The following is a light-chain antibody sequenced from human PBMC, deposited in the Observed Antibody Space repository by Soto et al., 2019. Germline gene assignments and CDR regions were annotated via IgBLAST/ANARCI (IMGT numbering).Light chain of an antibody. CDR1: SSNIGSHT. CDR3: AAWDDSLNCVV. CDR2: RNN. Sequence: QSVLTQPPSASGTPGQRVTMSCSGSSSNIGSHTVNWYQQLPGTAPKLLIYRNNQRPPAVPDRFSGSKSGTSASLAISGLQSEDEADYYCAAWDDSLNCVVFGGGTKLTVL. V-gene: IGLV1-44*01. J-gene: IGLJ2*01.